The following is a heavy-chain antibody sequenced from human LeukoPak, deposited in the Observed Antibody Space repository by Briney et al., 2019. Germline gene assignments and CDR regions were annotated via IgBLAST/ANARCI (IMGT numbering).Heavy chain of an antibody. CDR1: GGSISSYY. CDR2: IYYSGST. Sequence: SETLSLTCTVSGGSISSYYWSWIRQPPGKGLEWIGYIYYSGSTNYNPSLRSRVTISVDTSKNQFPLKLSSVTAADTAVYYCARGRGSGYPDFDYWGQGTLVTVSS. J-gene: IGHJ4*02. V-gene: IGHV4-59*01. D-gene: IGHD5-12*01. CDR3: ARGRGSGYPDFDY.